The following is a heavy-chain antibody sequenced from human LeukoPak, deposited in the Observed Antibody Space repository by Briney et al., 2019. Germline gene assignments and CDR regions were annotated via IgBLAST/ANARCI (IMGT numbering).Heavy chain of an antibody. J-gene: IGHJ4*02. CDR2: ISGSGGST. CDR3: AIYGYCGSTGCYRYFDS. V-gene: IGHV3-23*01. Sequence: GGSLRLSCAASGFTFSNYAMSWVRRAPGKGLGWVSAISGSGGSTFYRDSVKGRFTIFRDSSKNALHLQMNSLRVEDTAVYYCAIYGYCGSTGCYRYFDSWGQGTLVTVSS. D-gene: IGHD2-2*03. CDR1: GFTFSNYA.